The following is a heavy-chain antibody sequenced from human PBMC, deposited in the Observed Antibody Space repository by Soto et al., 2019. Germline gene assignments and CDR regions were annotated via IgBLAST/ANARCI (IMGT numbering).Heavy chain of an antibody. CDR2: IYYSGSS. Sequence: SETLSLTCTVSGGSISSYYWSWIRQPPGKGLEGIGYIYYSGSSNYNPSLKSRVTISVDTSKNQSSLKLRSVTAADTAVYYCARERYYGMDVWGQGTTVTVSS. CDR1: GGSISSYY. V-gene: IGHV4-59*01. CDR3: ARERYYGMDV. J-gene: IGHJ6*02.